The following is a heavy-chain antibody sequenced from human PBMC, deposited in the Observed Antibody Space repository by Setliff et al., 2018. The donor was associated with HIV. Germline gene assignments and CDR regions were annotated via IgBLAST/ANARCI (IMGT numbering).Heavy chain of an antibody. CDR2: IYYSGST. CDR3: ARWGDGYNSYDS. Sequence: SETLSLTCTVSGGSIISGDHYWSWIRQPPGKGLEWIDYIYYSGSTYYNPSLKSRVTISVDTSKNQFSVKLSSATAADTAVYYCARWGDGYNSYDSWGQGTLVTVSS. J-gene: IGHJ4*02. D-gene: IGHD5-12*01. CDR1: GGSIISGDHY. V-gene: IGHV4-30-4*08.